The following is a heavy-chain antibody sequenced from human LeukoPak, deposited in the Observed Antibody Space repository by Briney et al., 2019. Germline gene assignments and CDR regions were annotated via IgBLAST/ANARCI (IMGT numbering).Heavy chain of an antibody. D-gene: IGHD1-26*01. Sequence: GGSLRLSCVASGFTFSSYGMNWVRQAPGKGLEWVSSIGTSGSYIYYTDSVKGRFTISRDNAKNPLYLQMNSLRAEDTAVYYCAKEGGVYSTPYYMDVWGKGTTVTVSS. V-gene: IGHV3-21*01. CDR1: GFTFSSYG. CDR3: AKEGGVYSTPYYMDV. J-gene: IGHJ6*03. CDR2: IGTSGSYI.